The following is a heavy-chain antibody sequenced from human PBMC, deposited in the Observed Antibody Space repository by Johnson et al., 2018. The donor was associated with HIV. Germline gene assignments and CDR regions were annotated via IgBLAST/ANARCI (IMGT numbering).Heavy chain of an antibody. D-gene: IGHD5-18*01. Sequence: VQLVESGGGVVQPGRSLRLSCAASGFTVSSNYMSWVRQAPGKGLEWVSVIYSGGSTYYADSVKGRFTISRDNSKNTLYLQMNSLRAEDTAVYYCARAYSYGAFDIWGQGTMVTVSS. J-gene: IGHJ3*02. CDR1: GFTVSSNY. V-gene: IGHV3-66*01. CDR2: IYSGGST. CDR3: ARAYSYGAFDI.